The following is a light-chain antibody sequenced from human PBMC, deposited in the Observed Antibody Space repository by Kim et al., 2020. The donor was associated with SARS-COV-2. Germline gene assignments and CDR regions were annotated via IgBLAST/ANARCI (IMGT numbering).Light chain of an antibody. V-gene: IGLV2-14*03. Sequence: QSALTQPASVSGSPGQSITISCTGTSSDVGGYNYVSWYQQHPGKAPKLMIYDVSNRPSGVSNRFSGSKSGNTASLTISGLQAEDEADYYCSSYTSSSVVFGGGTQLPVL. CDR2: DVS. CDR1: SSDVGGYNY. CDR3: SSYTSSSVV. J-gene: IGLJ2*01.